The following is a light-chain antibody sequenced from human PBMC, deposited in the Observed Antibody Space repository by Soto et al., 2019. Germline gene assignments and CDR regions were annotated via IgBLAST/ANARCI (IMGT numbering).Light chain of an antibody. CDR1: ETIARY. Sequence: DIQMTQSPSSLSASVGDRVTITCRASETIARYVNWYQQRPGKAPKLLIYAASTLQSGVPSRFGGSGSGTDITLTITSLQPEDFATYFCQQTYNPPRTFGQGTRL. J-gene: IGKJ1*01. CDR3: QQTYNPPRT. V-gene: IGKV1-39*01. CDR2: AAS.